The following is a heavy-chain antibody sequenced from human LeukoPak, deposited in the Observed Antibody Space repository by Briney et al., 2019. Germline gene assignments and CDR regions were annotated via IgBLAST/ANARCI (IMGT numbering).Heavy chain of an antibody. J-gene: IGHJ5*02. D-gene: IGHD2-2*01. CDR1: GGTFSSYA. Sequence: SVKVSCKASGGTFSSYAISWVRQAPGQGLEWMGGIIPIFGTANYAQKFQGRVTITADESTSTAYMELSSLRSEDTAVYYCARDPDGQYCSSTSCYSWFDPWGQGTLVTVSS. CDR3: ARDPDGQYCSSTSCYSWFDP. V-gene: IGHV1-69*13. CDR2: IIPIFGTA.